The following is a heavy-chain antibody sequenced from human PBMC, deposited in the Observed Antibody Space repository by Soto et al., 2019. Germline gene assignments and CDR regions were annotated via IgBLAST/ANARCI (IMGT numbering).Heavy chain of an antibody. J-gene: IGHJ6*03. D-gene: IGHD2-2*02. CDR1: GYTFTSYA. V-gene: IGHV1-3*01. CDR2: INAGNGNT. Sequence: QVQLVQSGAEVKKPGASVKVSCKASGYTFTSYAMHWVRQAPGQRLEWMGWINAGNGNTKYSQKFQGRVTITRDTTASTAYMELSSLRSEDTAVYYCARGFRNCSSTSCYTGNMDVWGKGTTVTVSS. CDR3: ARGFRNCSSTSCYTGNMDV.